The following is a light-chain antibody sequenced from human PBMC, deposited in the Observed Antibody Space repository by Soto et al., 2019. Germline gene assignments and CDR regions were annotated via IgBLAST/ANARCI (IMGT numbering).Light chain of an antibody. CDR3: QQTYGSPVT. V-gene: IGKV1-39*01. Sequence: MQMTQSPSSLSAFVGARVTITCRASQGIGTYLHWYQRKPGRAPKLLISSSSTLQTRVPSRFRGSGSGADFALTITSLQPEDFATYFCQQTYGSPVTFRGGTKVDIK. CDR1: QGIGTY. CDR2: SSS. J-gene: IGKJ4*01.